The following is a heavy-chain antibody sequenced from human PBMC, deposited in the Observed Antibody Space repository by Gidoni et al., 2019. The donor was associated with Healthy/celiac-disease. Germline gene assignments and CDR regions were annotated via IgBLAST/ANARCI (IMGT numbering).Heavy chain of an antibody. V-gene: IGHV3-66*02. CDR1: GFTVSSNY. CDR2: IYSGGST. Sequence: EVQLVESGGGLVQPGGSLRLSCAASGFTVSSNYMSWVRQDPGKGLEWVSVIYSGGSTYYADSVKGRFTISRDNSKNTLYLQMNSLRAEDTAVYYCARPGIVGATYFDYWGQGTLVTVSS. D-gene: IGHD1-26*01. J-gene: IGHJ4*02. CDR3: ARPGIVGATYFDY.